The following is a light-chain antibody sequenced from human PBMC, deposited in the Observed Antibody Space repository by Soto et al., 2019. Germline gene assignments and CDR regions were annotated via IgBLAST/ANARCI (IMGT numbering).Light chain of an antibody. CDR3: QQRYNSWT. CDR1: QSVSSSY. CDR2: GAS. Sequence: EIVLTQSPCTLSLSPGERATLSCRASQSVSSSYLAWYQQKPGQAPRLLIYGASSRATGIPDRFSGSGSGTDFTLTISRLEPEDFAVYYCQQRYNSWTFGQGTKVDIK. V-gene: IGKV3-20*01. J-gene: IGKJ1*01.